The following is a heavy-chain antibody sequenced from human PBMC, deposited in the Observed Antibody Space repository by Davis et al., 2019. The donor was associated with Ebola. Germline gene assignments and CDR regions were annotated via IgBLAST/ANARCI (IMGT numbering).Heavy chain of an antibody. CDR1: GFTFSSYG. V-gene: IGHV3-33*01. CDR3: ARDLVEGVRFLEWLYYYYYGMDV. J-gene: IGHJ6*02. Sequence: GESLKISCAASGFTFSSYGMHWVRQAPGKGLEWVAVLWYDGSNKYYADSVKGRFTISRDNSKNTLYLQMNSLRAEDTAVYYCARDLVEGVRFLEWLYYYYYGMDVWGQGTTVTVSS. D-gene: IGHD3-3*01. CDR2: LWYDGSNK.